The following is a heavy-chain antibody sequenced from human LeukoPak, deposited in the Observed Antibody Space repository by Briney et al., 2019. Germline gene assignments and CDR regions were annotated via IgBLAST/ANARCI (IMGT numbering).Heavy chain of an antibody. CDR3: ARNYYVTFYGMDV. CDR1: GYTFTNYY. CDR2: INPIGAGT. V-gene: IGHV1-46*01. Sequence: ASVKVSCKASGYTFTNYYINWVRQAPGQGLEWMGLINPIGAGTSYAQKFQGRVTMTIDTSTSTVHMELNSLGSEDTAVYYCARNYYVTFYGMDVWGQGTAVTVSS. J-gene: IGHJ6*02. D-gene: IGHD3-10*02.